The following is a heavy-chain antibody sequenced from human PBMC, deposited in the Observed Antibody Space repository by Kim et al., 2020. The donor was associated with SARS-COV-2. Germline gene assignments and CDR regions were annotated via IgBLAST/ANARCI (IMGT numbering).Heavy chain of an antibody. Sequence: GGSLRLSCAASGFTFSSYAMYWVRQAPGKGLEWVAGISFDGSQQYYADSVKGRFTISRDRSKNTVNVQMDSLRAEDTAVYYCARRHYYDGRTYYPFDFWGQGTLVTVSP. CDR1: GFTFSSYA. CDR2: ISFDGSQQ. D-gene: IGHD3-22*01. J-gene: IGHJ4*02. V-gene: IGHV3-30*04. CDR3: ARRHYYDGRTYYPFDF.